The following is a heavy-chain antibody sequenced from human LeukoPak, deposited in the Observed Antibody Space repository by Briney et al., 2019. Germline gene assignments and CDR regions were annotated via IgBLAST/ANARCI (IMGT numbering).Heavy chain of an antibody. V-gene: IGHV3-23*01. Sequence: SGGSLRLSCTASGFTFGDYAMSWVRQAPGKGLEWVSGISGSGGSTYYAESVKGRFTISRDNSKNTLYLQMNSLRAEDTAVYYCAKDRTSSPGAYWGQGTLVTVSS. CDR2: ISGSGGST. D-gene: IGHD6-6*01. CDR3: AKDRTSSPGAY. CDR1: GFTFGDYA. J-gene: IGHJ4*02.